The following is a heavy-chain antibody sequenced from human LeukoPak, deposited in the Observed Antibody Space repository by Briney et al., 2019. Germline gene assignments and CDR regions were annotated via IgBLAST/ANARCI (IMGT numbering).Heavy chain of an antibody. CDR1: GGSISSYY. D-gene: IGHD3-10*01. J-gene: IGHJ5*02. CDR3: ARHGWFGELLYGWFDP. V-gene: IGHV4-59*08. CDR2: IHYSGST. Sequence: PSETLSLTCTVSGGSISSYYWSWIRQPREKGLEWIGYIHYSGSTNYNPSLKSRVTISVDMSKNQISLKLSSVTAADTAVYYCARHGWFGELLYGWFDPWGQGTLVTVSS.